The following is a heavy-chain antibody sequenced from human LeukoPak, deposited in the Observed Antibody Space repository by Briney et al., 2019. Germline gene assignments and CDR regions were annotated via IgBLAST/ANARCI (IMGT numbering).Heavy chain of an antibody. V-gene: IGHV3-21*01. D-gene: IGHD6-19*01. CDR2: ISSSSTYI. J-gene: IGHJ4*02. Sequence: GGSLRLSCAASGFTFSSYSMNWVRQAPGKGLEWVSSISSSSTYISYADSVKGRFTISRDNAKNSLYLQVNSLRAEDTAVYYCASTIAVAGTGDYWGQGTLVTVSS. CDR1: GFTFSSYS. CDR3: ASTIAVAGTGDY.